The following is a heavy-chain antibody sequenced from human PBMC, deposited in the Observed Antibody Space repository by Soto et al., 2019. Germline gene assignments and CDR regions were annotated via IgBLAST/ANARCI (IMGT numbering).Heavy chain of an antibody. Sequence: QVQLVQSGAEVKKPGSSVKVSCKASGGTFSTYSISWVRQAPGQGLEWMGRIIPIYDIANYVQKFQGRVTITADKSTSTGYMELSSLRSEDTAVYYCARDSSGYSHQYWGQGTLVTVSS. J-gene: IGHJ4*02. V-gene: IGHV1-69*08. D-gene: IGHD3-22*01. CDR1: GGTFSTYS. CDR2: IIPIYDIA. CDR3: ARDSSGYSHQY.